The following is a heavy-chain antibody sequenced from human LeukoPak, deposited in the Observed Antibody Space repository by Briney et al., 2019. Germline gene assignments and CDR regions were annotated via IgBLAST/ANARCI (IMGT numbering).Heavy chain of an antibody. V-gene: IGHV4-59*01. CDR1: GGSISSYY. Sequence: PSETLSLTCTVSGGSISSYYWSWIRQPPGKGLEWIGYIYYSGSTNYNPSLKSRVTISVDTSKNQFSLKLSSVTAADTAVYYCAGSRGYSGYDHFDYWGQGTLVTVSS. CDR2: IYYSGST. J-gene: IGHJ4*02. D-gene: IGHD5-12*01. CDR3: AGSRGYSGYDHFDY.